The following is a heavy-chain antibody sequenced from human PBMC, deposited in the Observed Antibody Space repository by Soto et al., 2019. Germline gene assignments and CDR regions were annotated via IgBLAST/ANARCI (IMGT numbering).Heavy chain of an antibody. J-gene: IGHJ4*02. V-gene: IGHV4-59*01. D-gene: IGHD6-13*01. CDR2: IYYSGST. CDR3: ARGTSSWAYSFDY. CDR1: GGSISSYY. Sequence: SETLSLTCTVSGGSISSYYWSWIRQPPGKGLEWIGYIYYSGSTNYNPSLKSRVTISVDTSKNQFSLKLSSVTAADTAVYYCARGTSSWAYSFDYWGPGTLVTVSS.